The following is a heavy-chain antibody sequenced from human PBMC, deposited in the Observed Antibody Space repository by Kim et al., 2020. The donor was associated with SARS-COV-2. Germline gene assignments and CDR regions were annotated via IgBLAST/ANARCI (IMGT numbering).Heavy chain of an antibody. D-gene: IGHD3-3*01. Sequence: ASVKVSCKASGYTFTSYGISWVRQAPGQGLEWMGWISAYNGNTNYAQKLQGRVTMTTDTSTSTAYMELRSLRSDDTAVYYCARDRYYFWSGYYSYYYGMDVWGQGTTVTVSS. CDR1: GYTFTSYG. J-gene: IGHJ6*02. CDR3: ARDRYYFWSGYYSYYYGMDV. CDR2: ISAYNGNT. V-gene: IGHV1-18*01.